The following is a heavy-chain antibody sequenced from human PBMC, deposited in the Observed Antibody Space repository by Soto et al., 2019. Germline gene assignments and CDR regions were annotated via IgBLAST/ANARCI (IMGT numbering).Heavy chain of an antibody. CDR3: ARDMYGDPGY. D-gene: IGHD4-17*01. Sequence: QGQLVQSGAEVKKPGASVKVSCKASGYTFTSYGISFVRQDPGQGLEWMGWISAYNGNTNYAQKRQGRVTMTTDTPTSTAYMEMRRLRSDDTAVCYCARDMYGDPGYWGQGTMVTVSS. CDR2: ISAYNGNT. J-gene: IGHJ4*02. CDR1: GYTFTSYG. V-gene: IGHV1-18*01.